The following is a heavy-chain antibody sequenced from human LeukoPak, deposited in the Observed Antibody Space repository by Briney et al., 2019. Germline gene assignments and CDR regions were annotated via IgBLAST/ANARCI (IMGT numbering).Heavy chain of an antibody. CDR2: ISSTSSDI. J-gene: IGHJ4*02. Sequence: NPVGSLRLSCAASGFTFSSFTMNWVRQAPGKGLEWVSSISSTSSDIYYADSVKGRFTISRDNAKNSLYLQLNVLRADDTAVYYCARSNYGPNYLDYWGQGTLVTVSS. CDR1: GFTFSSFT. V-gene: IGHV3-21*01. D-gene: IGHD3-10*01. CDR3: ARSNYGPNYLDY.